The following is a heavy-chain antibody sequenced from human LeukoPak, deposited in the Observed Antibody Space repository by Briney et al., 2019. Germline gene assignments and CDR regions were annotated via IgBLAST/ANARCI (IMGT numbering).Heavy chain of an antibody. J-gene: IGHJ4*02. V-gene: IGHV3-23*01. CDR3: AKGQGGDFWSGSAYFD. CDR1: GFTFNNYA. Sequence: TGGSLRLSCAASGFTFNNYAMSWVRQAPGKGLEWVSGISGSGAGTYYTDSVKGRFTISRDNSKNTLYLQMNSLRPEDTAVYYCAKGQGGDFWSGSAYFDWGQGSLVTVSS. CDR2: ISGSGAGT. D-gene: IGHD3-3*01.